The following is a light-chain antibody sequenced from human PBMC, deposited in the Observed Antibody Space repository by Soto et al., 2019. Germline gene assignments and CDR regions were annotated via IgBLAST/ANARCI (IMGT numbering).Light chain of an antibody. CDR3: QQSYSDTIT. CDR2: GAS. V-gene: IGKV1-39*01. J-gene: IGKJ5*01. Sequence: DIQRTQSPSSLSASVGDRVTITCRASQSISRFLNWYQQKPGKAPNLLIYGASSLQSGVPSRFSGSGSGTDFTLTISSLQPEDFATYYCQQSYSDTITFGQGTRWRL. CDR1: QSISRF.